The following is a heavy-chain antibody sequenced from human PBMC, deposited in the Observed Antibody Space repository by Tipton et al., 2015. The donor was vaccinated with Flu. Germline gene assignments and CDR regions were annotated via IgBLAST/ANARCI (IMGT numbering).Heavy chain of an antibody. CDR1: GFTFSAYW. CDR2: IKEDGSDK. D-gene: IGHD1-26*01. CDR3: VRAVGAAGSL. V-gene: IGHV3-7*01. J-gene: IGHJ3*01. Sequence: SLRLSCAASGFTFSAYWMHWVRQAPGKGLEWVANIKEDGSDKYYVDSVKGRFSISRDNAKNLLYLQMDSLRAEDTAVYYCVRAVGAAGSLWGQGTMVTVSS.